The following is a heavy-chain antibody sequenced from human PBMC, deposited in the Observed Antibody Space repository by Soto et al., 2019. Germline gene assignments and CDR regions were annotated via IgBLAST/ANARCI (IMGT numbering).Heavy chain of an antibody. Sequence: QVQLVESGGGLVKPGGSLRLSCAASGFTFSDYYMSWIRQAPGKGLEWVSYISSSGSTIYYADSVKGRFTISRDNAKNXXXLQMXSLRAEDTAVYYCARDITFGGVIASGFDYWGQGTLVTVSS. V-gene: IGHV3-11*01. CDR2: ISSSGSTI. J-gene: IGHJ4*02. CDR1: GFTFSDYY. D-gene: IGHD3-16*02. CDR3: ARDITFGGVIASGFDY.